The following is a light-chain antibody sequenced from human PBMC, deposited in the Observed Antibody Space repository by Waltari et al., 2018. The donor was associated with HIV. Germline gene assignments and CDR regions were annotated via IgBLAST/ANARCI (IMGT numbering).Light chain of an antibody. CDR3: GTWDTTLSAVV. CDR2: DDD. V-gene: IGLV1-51*01. J-gene: IGLJ2*01. CDR1: SSNIGNNY. Sequence: QSVLTQPPSVSAAPGETVIISCSGSSSNIGNNYVSWYQQLPGTAPKLFIYDDDLRHSGIPDRFSGSRCGTSATLGITGLQTGDEADYYCGTWDTTLSAVVFGGGTKLTVL.